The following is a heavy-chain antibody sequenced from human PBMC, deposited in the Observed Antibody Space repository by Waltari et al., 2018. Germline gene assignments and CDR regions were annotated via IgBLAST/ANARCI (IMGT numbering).Heavy chain of an antibody. CDR3: AISSGWYRGYFQH. D-gene: IGHD6-19*01. CDR2: INHSGST. J-gene: IGHJ1*01. V-gene: IGHV4-34*01. Sequence: QVQLPQWGAGLLKPSETLSLPCAVYGGSFSRSYWSRLRQPPGKGLEWIGEINHSGSTNYNPSLKSRVTISVDTSKNQFSLKLSSVTAADTAVYYCAISSGWYRGYFQHWGQGTLVTVSS. CDR1: GGSFSRSY.